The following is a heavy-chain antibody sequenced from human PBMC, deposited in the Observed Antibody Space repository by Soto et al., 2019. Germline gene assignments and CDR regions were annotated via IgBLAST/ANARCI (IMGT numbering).Heavy chain of an antibody. D-gene: IGHD6-6*01. CDR1: GYTFTSYG. J-gene: IGHJ4*02. CDR2: ISAYNGNT. V-gene: IGHV1-18*01. CDR3: ASPFWGYSSSSCLFGY. Sequence: QVQLVQSGAEVKKPGASVKVSCKASGYTFTSYGISWVRQAPGQGLEWMGWISAYNGNTNYAQTLQGRVTMTTDTATSTAYMELRSLRSDDTAGYYCASPFWGYSSSSCLFGYWGQGTLVTVSS.